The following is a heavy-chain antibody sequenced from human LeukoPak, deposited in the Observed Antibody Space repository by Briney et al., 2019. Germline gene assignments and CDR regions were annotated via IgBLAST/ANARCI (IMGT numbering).Heavy chain of an antibody. CDR1: GYTFSGFY. J-gene: IGHJ2*01. V-gene: IGHV1-2*02. CDR3: AIQPWGSGNNWYFDL. Sequence: ASVKVSCKPSGYTFSGFYIHWVRQAPGQGLEWMGWISPNSGGTDYAQRFQGRVTMTRDTSISTAYMELSSLRSDDTAVYYCAIQPWGSGNNWYFDLWSRGTLVTVSS. CDR2: ISPNSGGT. D-gene: IGHD7-27*01.